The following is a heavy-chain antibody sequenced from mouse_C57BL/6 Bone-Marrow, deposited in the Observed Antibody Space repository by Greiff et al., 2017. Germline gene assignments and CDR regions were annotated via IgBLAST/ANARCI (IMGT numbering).Heavy chain of an antibody. CDR1: GFTFSDYG. CDR2: ISSGSSTI. V-gene: IGHV5-17*01. CDR3: ARLITTVVAEAMDY. Sequence: EVQLVESGGGLVKPGGSLKLSCAASGFTFSDYGMHWVRQAPEKGLEWVAYISSGSSTIYYADTVKGRFTISRDNAKNTLFLQMTSLRSEDTAMYYCARLITTVVAEAMDYWGQGTSVTVSS. J-gene: IGHJ4*01. D-gene: IGHD1-1*01.